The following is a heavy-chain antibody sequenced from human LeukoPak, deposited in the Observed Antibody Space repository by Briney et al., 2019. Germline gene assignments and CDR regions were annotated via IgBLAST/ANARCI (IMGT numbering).Heavy chain of an antibody. Sequence: GASVKVSCKASGYTFTSYAMHWVRQAPGQRLEWMGWINGGNGNTNYSQKFQGRVTITRDTSARTAYMELSSLKSEDTAVYYCARDHAVTTFYYFDYWGQGTLVTVSS. D-gene: IGHD4-17*01. CDR1: GYTFTSYA. CDR3: ARDHAVTTFYYFDY. J-gene: IGHJ4*02. V-gene: IGHV1-3*01. CDR2: INGGNGNT.